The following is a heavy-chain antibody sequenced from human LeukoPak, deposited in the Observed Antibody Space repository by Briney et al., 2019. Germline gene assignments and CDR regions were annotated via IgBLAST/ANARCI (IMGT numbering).Heavy chain of an antibody. Sequence: GASMKVSCKASGYTFTSYAMHWVRQAPGQRLEWMGWINPGNGNTKYSQKFQGRVTITRDTSANTAYMELSSLRSEDTAVYYCARDRGGAGDFDYWGQGILVTVSS. CDR1: GYTFTSYA. D-gene: IGHD3-16*01. V-gene: IGHV1-3*01. CDR2: INPGNGNT. CDR3: ARDRGGAGDFDY. J-gene: IGHJ4*02.